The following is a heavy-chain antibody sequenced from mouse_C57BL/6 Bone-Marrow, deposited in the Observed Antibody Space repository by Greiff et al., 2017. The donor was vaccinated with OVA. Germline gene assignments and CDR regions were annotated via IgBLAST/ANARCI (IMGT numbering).Heavy chain of an antibody. CDR2: IRNKANGYTT. D-gene: IGHD1-1*02. CDR3: ARYIGSLYAMDY. CDR1: GFTFTDYY. V-gene: IGHV7-3*01. J-gene: IGHJ4*01. Sequence: DVHLVESGGGLVQPGGSLSLSCAASGFTFTDYYMSWVRQPPGKALEWLGFIRNKANGYTTEYSASVKGRFTISRDNSQSILYLQMNALRAEDSATYYCARYIGSLYAMDYWGQGTSVTVSS.